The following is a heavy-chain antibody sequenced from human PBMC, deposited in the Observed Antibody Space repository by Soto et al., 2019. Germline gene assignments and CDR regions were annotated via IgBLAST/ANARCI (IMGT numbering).Heavy chain of an antibody. D-gene: IGHD4-17*01. V-gene: IGHV3-9*01. CDR3: AKEGYGDYGAFDI. CDR2: ISWNSGSI. CDR1: GFTFDDYA. Sequence: EVQLVESGGGLVQPGRSLRLSCAASGFTFDDYAMHWDRQAPGKGLEWVSGISWNSGSIGYADSVKGRFTISRDNAKNSLYLQMNSLRAEDTALYYCAKEGYGDYGAFDIWGQGTMVTVSS. J-gene: IGHJ3*02.